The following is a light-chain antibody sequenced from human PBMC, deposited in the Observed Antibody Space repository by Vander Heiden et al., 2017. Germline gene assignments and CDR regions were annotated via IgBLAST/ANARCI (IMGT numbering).Light chain of an antibody. CDR1: SSDVGGYNY. V-gene: IGLV2-14*03. Sequence: QSALTQPASVSGSHGQSITISCTGTSSDVGGYNYVSWYQQHPGKAPKLMIYDVSNRPSGVSNRFSGSKSGNTASLTISGLQAEDEADYYCSSYTSSRALLVFGTGTKVTVL. CDR3: SSYTSSRALLV. CDR2: DVS. J-gene: IGLJ1*01.